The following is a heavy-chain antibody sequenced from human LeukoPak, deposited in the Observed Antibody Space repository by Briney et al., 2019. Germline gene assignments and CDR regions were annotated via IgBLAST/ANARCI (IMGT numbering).Heavy chain of an antibody. V-gene: IGHV4-34*01. CDR1: GGSFSGYY. J-gene: IGHJ4*02. CDR2: INHSGST. CDR3: ARGKSYYNAIDY. Sequence: SETLSLTCAVYGGSFSGYYLSWIRQPPGKGLEWIAEINHSGSTNYNPSLKSRVTISVDTSKNQFSLKLSSVTAADTAVYYCARGKSYYNAIDYWGQGTLVTVYS. D-gene: IGHD3-10*01.